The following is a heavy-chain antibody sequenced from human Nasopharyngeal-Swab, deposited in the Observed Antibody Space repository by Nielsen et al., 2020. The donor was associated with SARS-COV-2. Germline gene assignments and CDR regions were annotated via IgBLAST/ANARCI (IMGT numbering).Heavy chain of an antibody. Sequence: SETLSLTCTVSGGSISSYYWSWIRQPPGKGLEWIGYIYYSGSTNYNPSLKSRVTISVDTSKNQFSLKLSSVTAADTAVYYCARKRYNWNYGYWGQGTLVTVSS. CDR3: ARKRYNWNYGY. CDR2: IYYSGST. J-gene: IGHJ4*02. D-gene: IGHD1-7*01. CDR1: GGSISSYY. V-gene: IGHV4-59*08.